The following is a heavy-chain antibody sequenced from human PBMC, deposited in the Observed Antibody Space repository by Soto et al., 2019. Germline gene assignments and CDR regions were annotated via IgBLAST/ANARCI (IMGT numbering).Heavy chain of an antibody. CDR2: IYHSGST. J-gene: IGHJ6*02. D-gene: IGHD2-15*01. CDR3: ARASHCSGGSCYSGTYYYYGMDV. V-gene: IGHV4-30-2*01. Sequence: SETLSLTCAVSGGSISSGGYSWSWIRQPPGKGLEWIGYIYHSGSTYYNPSLKSRVTISVDRSKNQFSLKLSSVTAADTAVYYCARASHCSGGSCYSGTYYYYGMDVWGQGTTVTVSS. CDR1: GGSISSGGYS.